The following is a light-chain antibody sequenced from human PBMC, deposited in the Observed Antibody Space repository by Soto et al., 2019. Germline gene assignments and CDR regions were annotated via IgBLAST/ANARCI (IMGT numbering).Light chain of an antibody. CDR1: SSDVGGYNY. V-gene: IGLV2-14*01. CDR3: SSYTSSTTYV. Sequence: QSALTQPASVSGSPGQSITISCTGTSSDVGGYNYVSWYQQHPGEAPKLMIYEVSNRPSGVSFRFSGSKSGNTASLTISGLQAEDDADYYCSSYTSSTTYVFGTGTKLTVL. CDR2: EVS. J-gene: IGLJ1*01.